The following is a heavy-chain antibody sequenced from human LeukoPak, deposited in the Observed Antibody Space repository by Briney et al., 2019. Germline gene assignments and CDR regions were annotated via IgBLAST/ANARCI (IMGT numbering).Heavy chain of an antibody. V-gene: IGHV3-33*01. CDR3: AREMGLNTVATFGY. CDR2: IWYDGSNK. D-gene: IGHD5-12*01. CDR1: GFTFSNYG. Sequence: GGSLRLSCAASGFTFSNYGMHWVRQAPGKGLEWVALIWYDGSNKYYADSVQGRFIISRDNSKNTPYLQMNSLRAEDTAVYYCAREMGLNTVATFGYWGQGTLVTVSS. J-gene: IGHJ4*02.